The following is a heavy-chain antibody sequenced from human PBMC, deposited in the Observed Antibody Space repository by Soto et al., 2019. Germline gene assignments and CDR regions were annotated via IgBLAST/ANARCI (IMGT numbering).Heavy chain of an antibody. D-gene: IGHD3-10*01. CDR3: VRDRYSSSGWLDP. CDR1: GDSVSSYSAA. J-gene: IGHJ5*02. V-gene: IGHV6-1*01. Sequence: PSQTLSLTCAISGDSVSSYSAAWNWIRQSPSGGLEWLGRTYYRSRFFSDYAESVKSRIIINQDTSKNQFSLQLKSVTPEDTAVYYCVRDRYSSSGWLDPWGQGTPVTVSS. CDR2: TYYRSRFFS.